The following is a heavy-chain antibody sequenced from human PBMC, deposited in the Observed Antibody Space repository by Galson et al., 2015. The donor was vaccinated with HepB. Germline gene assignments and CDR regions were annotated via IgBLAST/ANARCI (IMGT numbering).Heavy chain of an antibody. J-gene: IGHJ4*02. V-gene: IGHV3-53*01. D-gene: IGHD6-19*01. Sequence: SLRLSCAASGITFSSNYMSWVRQAPGKGLEWVSVIYSGGGTYYADSVKGRFTISRDNSKNTLYLQKNSLRAEDTAVYYCARGKEQGLATFDYWGQGTLVTVSS. CDR1: GITFSSNY. CDR2: IYSGGGT. CDR3: ARGKEQGLATFDY.